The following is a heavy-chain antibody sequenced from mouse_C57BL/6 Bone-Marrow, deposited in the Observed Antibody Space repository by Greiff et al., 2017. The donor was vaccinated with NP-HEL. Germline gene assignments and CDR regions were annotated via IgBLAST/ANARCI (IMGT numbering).Heavy chain of an antibody. CDR3: TTDYSNYVGYFDV. D-gene: IGHD2-5*01. Sequence: EVKLQESGAELVRPGASVKLSCTASGFNIKDYYMHWVKQRPEQGLEWIGRIDPEDGDTEYAPKFQGKATMTADTSSNTAYLQLSSLTSEDTAVYYCTTDYSNYVGYFDVWGTGTTVTVSS. J-gene: IGHJ1*03. CDR2: IDPEDGDT. V-gene: IGHV14-1*01. CDR1: GFNIKDYY.